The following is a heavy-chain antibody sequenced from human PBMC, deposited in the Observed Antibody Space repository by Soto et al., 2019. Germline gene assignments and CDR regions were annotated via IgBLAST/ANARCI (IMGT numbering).Heavy chain of an antibody. CDR1: GGTFSSYA. V-gene: IGHV1-69*13. CDR3: ASFGRGDREPHN. D-gene: IGHD1-26*01. J-gene: IGHJ4*02. CDR2: IIPIFGTA. Sequence: GASVKVSCKASGGTFSSYAISWVRQAPGQGLEWMGGIIPIFGTANYAQKFQGRVTITADESTSTAYMELSSLRSEDTAVYYCASFGRGDREPHNWGQGTLVTVSS.